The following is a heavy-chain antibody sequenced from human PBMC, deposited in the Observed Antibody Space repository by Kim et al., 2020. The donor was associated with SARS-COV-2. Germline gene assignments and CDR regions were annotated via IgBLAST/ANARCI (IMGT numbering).Heavy chain of an antibody. J-gene: IGHJ4*02. CDR3: ARGRPIVATTFDY. V-gene: IGHV4-34*01. Sequence: SETLSLTCAVYGGSFSGYYWSWIRQPPGKGLEWIGEINHSGSTNYNPSLKSRVTISVDTSKNQFSLKLSSVTAADTAVYYCARGRPIVATTFDYWGQGTLVTFSS. D-gene: IGHD5-12*01. CDR2: INHSGST. CDR1: GGSFSGYY.